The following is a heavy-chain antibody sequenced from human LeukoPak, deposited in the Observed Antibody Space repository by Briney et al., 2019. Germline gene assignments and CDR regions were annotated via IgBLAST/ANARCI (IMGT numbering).Heavy chain of an antibody. CDR1: GFTFSSYG. CDR2: IRYDGSNK. V-gene: IGHV3-30*02. Sequence: GGSLRLSCAASGFTFSSYGMHWVRQAPGKGLEWVTLIRYDGSNKYFADSVKGRFTISRDDSKNTLFLQMNSLRAEDSAVYYCANQCGGGCSGDHWGQGTLVTVSS. CDR3: ANQCGGGCSGDH. J-gene: IGHJ4*02. D-gene: IGHD2-21*02.